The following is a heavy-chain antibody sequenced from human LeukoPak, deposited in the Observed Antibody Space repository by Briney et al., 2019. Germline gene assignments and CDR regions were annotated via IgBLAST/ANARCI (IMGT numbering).Heavy chain of an antibody. CDR3: ARELRTRGYSGYVWD. Sequence: GGSLRLSCAASGFTFSSYSMNWVRQAPGKGLEGVSYISSSSSTIYYADSVKGRFTISRDNAKNSLYLQMNSLRAEDTAVYYCARELRTRGYSGYVWDWGQGTLVTVSS. V-gene: IGHV3-48*01. CDR1: GFTFSSYS. CDR2: ISSSSSTI. J-gene: IGHJ4*02. D-gene: IGHD5-12*01.